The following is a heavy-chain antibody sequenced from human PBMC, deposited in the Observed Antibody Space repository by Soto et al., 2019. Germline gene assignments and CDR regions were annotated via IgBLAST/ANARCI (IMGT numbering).Heavy chain of an antibody. CDR1: GYTFSSYA. V-gene: IGHV1-3*01. D-gene: IGHD7-27*01. CDR3: ARDTGDGTFDF. J-gene: IGHJ4*02. Sequence: ASVKVSCKXSGYTFSSYATHWVRQAPGQRLEWMGWINAGYGNTKSSQKFQDRVTISRDTSASTAYMELTSLRSEDTAVYYCARDTGDGTFDFWGQGTLVTVSS. CDR2: INAGYGNT.